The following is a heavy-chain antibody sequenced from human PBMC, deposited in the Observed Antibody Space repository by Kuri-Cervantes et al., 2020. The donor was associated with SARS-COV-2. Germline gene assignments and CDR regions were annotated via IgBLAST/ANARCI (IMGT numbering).Heavy chain of an antibody. Sequence: GGSLRLSCAASGFTFSSYWMSWVRQAPGKGLEWVANIKQDGSEKYYVDSVKGRFTISRDNAKNSLYLQMNSLRAEDTAVYYCARARYCSGGSCFFAYWGQGTLVTVSS. CDR3: ARARYCSGGSCFFAY. J-gene: IGHJ4*02. CDR2: IKQDGSEK. CDR1: GFTFSSYW. D-gene: IGHD2-15*01. V-gene: IGHV3-7*01.